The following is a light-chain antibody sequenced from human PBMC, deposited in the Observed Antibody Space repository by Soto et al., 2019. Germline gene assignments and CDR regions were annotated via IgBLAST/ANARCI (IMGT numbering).Light chain of an antibody. Sequence: QPVLTQPASVSGSPGQSITISCAGTRSDVGGYNYVSWYQQHPGRAPKLMIYDVSDRPSGVSNRFSGSKSGNTASLTISGLQADDEADYYCSSYTSSTTAVLFGGGTKLTVL. J-gene: IGLJ2*01. V-gene: IGLV2-14*03. CDR3: SSYTSSTTAVL. CDR2: DVS. CDR1: RSDVGGYNY.